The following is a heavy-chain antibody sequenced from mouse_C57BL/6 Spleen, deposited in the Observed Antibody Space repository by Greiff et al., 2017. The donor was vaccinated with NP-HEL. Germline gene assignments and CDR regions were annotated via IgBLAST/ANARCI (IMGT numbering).Heavy chain of an antibody. V-gene: IGHV2-6-1*01. CDR1: GFSLTSYG. D-gene: IGHD4-1*01. J-gene: IGHJ3*01. CDR3: ARHNWDGFAY. Sequence: VQVVESGPGLVAPSQSLSITCTVSGFSLTSYGVHWVRQSPGKGLEWLVVIWCDGSTTYNSALKSRLSISKDNSKSQVYVKMNSLQTDDTAMYYSARHNWDGFAYWGQGTLVTVSA. CDR2: IWCDGST.